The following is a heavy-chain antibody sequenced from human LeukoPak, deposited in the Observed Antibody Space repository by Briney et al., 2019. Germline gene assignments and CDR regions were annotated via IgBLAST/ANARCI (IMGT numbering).Heavy chain of an antibody. D-gene: IGHD3-22*01. Sequence: PSETLSLTCAVSGGSISSSSYYWGWIRQPPGKGLEWIGSIYYSGSTYYNPSLRSRVTISVDTSKNQFSLKLSSVTAADTAVYYCARVPPDYYDTSGYHYFDYWGQGTLVTVSS. J-gene: IGHJ4*02. CDR1: GGSISSSSYY. V-gene: IGHV4-39*01. CDR3: ARVPPDYYDTSGYHYFDY. CDR2: IYYSGST.